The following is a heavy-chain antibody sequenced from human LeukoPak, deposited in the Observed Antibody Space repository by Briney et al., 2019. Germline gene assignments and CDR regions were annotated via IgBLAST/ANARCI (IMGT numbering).Heavy chain of an antibody. V-gene: IGHV4-59*01. Sequence: ASETLSLTCTVSGGSLSSYYWSWIRQPPGKGLEWVGYVHYSGSTNYNPSLKSRLTISVDTSKSQFSLNLRSVTAADTAVYYCARRVGNYGAFDIWGQGTMVTVSS. J-gene: IGHJ3*02. CDR1: GGSLSSYY. CDR3: ARRVGNYGAFDI. D-gene: IGHD1-7*01. CDR2: VHYSGST.